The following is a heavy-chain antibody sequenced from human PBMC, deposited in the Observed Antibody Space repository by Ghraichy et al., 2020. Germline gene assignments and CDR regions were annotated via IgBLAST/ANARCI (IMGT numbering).Heavy chain of an antibody. V-gene: IGHV1-8*01. CDR1: GYTFTSYD. D-gene: IGHD6-13*01. CDR2: MNPNSGNT. J-gene: IGHJ4*02. CDR3: ARGGIAAAGFDY. Sequence: ASVKVSCKASGYTFTSYDINWVRQATGQGLEWMGWMNPNSGNTGYAQKFQGRVTMTRNTSISTAYMELSSLRSEDTAVYYCARGGIAAAGFDYWGQGTLVTVSS.